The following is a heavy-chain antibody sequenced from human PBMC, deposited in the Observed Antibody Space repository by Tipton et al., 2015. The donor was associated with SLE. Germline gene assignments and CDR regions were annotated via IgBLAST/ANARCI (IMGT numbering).Heavy chain of an antibody. CDR3: ARGDGQWELLRKFDI. J-gene: IGHJ3*02. CDR2: ISGSGNTI. V-gene: IGHV3-11*04. Sequence: SLRLSCAASGFTVSSNYMSWVRQAPGRGPEWVLYISGSGNTIYYADSVKGRVTIYRDNAKNSLYLQMNSLRVEDTGVYYCARGDGQWELLRKFDIWGQGTMVTVSS. D-gene: IGHD1-26*01. CDR1: GFTVSSNY.